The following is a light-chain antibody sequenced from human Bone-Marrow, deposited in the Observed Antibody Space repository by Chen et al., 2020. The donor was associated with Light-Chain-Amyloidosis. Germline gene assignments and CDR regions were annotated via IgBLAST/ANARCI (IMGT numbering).Light chain of an antibody. V-gene: IGLV3-21*02. CDR3: QVWDRSSDRPV. CDR2: DAS. J-gene: IGLJ3*02. Sequence: SYVLSQPFSVSVHPGHTAPLACGRNNIGSTSVHWYQLTPGQALLLVVYDASDRPSGIPERLSGSNSGNTATLTISRVEAGDEADYYCQVWDRSSDRPVFGGGAKLTVL. CDR1: NIGSTS.